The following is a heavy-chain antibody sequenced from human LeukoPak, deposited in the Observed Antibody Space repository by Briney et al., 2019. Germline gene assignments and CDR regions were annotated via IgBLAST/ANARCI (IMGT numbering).Heavy chain of an antibody. CDR1: GYTFTGYY. Sequence: GASVKVSRKASGYTFTGYYMHRVRQAPGQGLEWMGWINPNSGGTNYAQKFQGRVTMTRDTSISTAYMELSRLRSDDTAVYYCARDLRYCTNGVCTGYFQHWGQGTLVTVSS. CDR3: ARDLRYCTNGVCTGYFQH. J-gene: IGHJ1*01. V-gene: IGHV1-2*02. CDR2: INPNSGGT. D-gene: IGHD2-8*01.